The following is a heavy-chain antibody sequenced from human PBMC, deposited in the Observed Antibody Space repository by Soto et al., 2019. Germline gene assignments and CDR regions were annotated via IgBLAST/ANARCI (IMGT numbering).Heavy chain of an antibody. Sequence: QVQLQESGPGLVKPSETLSLTCSVSGGSITSYWWSWIRQPAGKGLAWIGRVYSRGTTDYNPSLHSRAAMSVETSKNPFSLKLLSVNAADTDVYYCELDIGSYAYGEGYWGQGIQVTVSS. V-gene: IGHV4-4*07. J-gene: IGHJ4*02. D-gene: IGHD3-10*01. CDR1: GGSITSYW. CDR3: ELDIGSYAYGEGY. CDR2: VYSRGTT.